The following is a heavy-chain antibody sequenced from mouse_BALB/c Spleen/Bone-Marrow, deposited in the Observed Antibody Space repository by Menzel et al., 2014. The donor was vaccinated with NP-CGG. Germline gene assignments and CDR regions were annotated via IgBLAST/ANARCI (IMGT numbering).Heavy chain of an antibody. CDR2: IYPGSGNT. J-gene: IGHJ3*01. V-gene: IGHV1-84*02. CDR1: GYTFTDYY. D-gene: IGHD2-3*01. CDR3: ARSGGYYVRFAY. Sequence: QVQLQQPGPELVKPGASVKISCKASGYTFTDYYINWVKQKPGQGPEWIGWIYPGSGNTKYNEKFKGKATLTVDTSSSTAYMQLSSLTSEDTAVYFCARSGGYYVRFAYWGQGTLVTVSA.